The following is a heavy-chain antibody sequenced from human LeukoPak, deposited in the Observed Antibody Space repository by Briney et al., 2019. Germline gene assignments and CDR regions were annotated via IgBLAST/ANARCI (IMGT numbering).Heavy chain of an antibody. CDR1: GFIFSNYG. J-gene: IGHJ5*02. V-gene: IGHV3-30*02. CDR3: ARGIEGYDSEWFDP. D-gene: IGHD5-12*01. CDR2: IRYDGSNK. Sequence: PGGSLRLSCAASGFIFSNYGMHWVRQAPGKGLEWVAFIRYDGSNKYYADSVKGRFTISRDNSKNTLYLQMNSLRAEDTAVYYCARGIEGYDSEWFDPWGQGTRVTVSS.